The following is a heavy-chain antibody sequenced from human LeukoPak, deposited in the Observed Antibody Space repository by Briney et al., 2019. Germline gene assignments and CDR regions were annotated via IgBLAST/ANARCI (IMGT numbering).Heavy chain of an antibody. J-gene: IGHJ6*02. CDR1: GYTFTSYG. Sequence: GASVKVSCKASGYTFTSYGISWVRQAPGQGLEWMGWISAYNGNTNYAQKLQGRVTMTTDTSTSTAYMELRSLRSDDTAVYYCARDPPYYYDSSGYYAYYYGMDVWGQGTTVTVSS. D-gene: IGHD3-22*01. CDR2: ISAYNGNT. V-gene: IGHV1-18*01. CDR3: ARDPPYYYDSSGYYAYYYGMDV.